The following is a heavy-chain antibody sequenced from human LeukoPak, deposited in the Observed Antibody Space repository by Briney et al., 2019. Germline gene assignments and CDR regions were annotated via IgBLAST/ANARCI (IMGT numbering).Heavy chain of an antibody. J-gene: IGHJ5*02. CDR2: IYASGST. CDR3: ARDSGSSSSRVKNWFDP. V-gene: IGHV4-61*02. D-gene: IGHD6-13*01. CDR1: GGSISSGSYY. Sequence: SETLSLTCTVSGGSISSGSYYWSWIRQPAGKGLEWIGRIYASGSTNYNPSLKSRVTISVDTSKNQFSLKLSSVTAADTAVYYCARDSGSSSSRVKNWFDPWGQGTLVTVSS.